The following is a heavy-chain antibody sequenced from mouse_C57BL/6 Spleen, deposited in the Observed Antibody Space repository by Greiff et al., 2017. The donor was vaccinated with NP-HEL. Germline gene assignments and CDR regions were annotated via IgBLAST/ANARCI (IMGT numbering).Heavy chain of an antibody. CDR3: ARQGTGYWYFDV. J-gene: IGHJ1*03. Sequence: EVQRVESGGDLVKPGGSLKLSCAASGFTFSSYGMSWVRQTPDKRLEWVATISSGGSYTYYPDSVKGRFTISRDNAKNTLYLQMSSLKSEDTAMYYCARQGTGYWYFDVWGTGTTVTVSS. CDR1: GFTFSSYG. CDR2: ISSGGSYT. V-gene: IGHV5-6*01. D-gene: IGHD4-1*01.